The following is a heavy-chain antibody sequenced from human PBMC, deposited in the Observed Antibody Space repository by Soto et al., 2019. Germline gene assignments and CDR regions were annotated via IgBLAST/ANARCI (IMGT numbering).Heavy chain of an antibody. CDR1: GFTFSSYA. Sequence: GGSLRLSCASSGFTFSSYAMVWVRHAPGKGLEWVSAISGSCCSTYYADSVKGRFTISRDNSKNTLYLQMNSLRAEDTAVYYCAARYSSSWYVAGFDYWGQGTLVTVSS. J-gene: IGHJ4*02. D-gene: IGHD6-13*01. CDR2: ISGSCCST. CDR3: AARYSSSWYVAGFDY. V-gene: IGHV3-23*01.